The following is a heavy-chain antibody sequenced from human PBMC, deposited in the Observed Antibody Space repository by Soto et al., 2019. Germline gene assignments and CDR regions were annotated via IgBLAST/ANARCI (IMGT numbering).Heavy chain of an antibody. CDR3: ASGYCGGDCFPLNYYYGMDV. Sequence: QVQLVQSGAEVKKPGSSVKVSCKASGGTFSSYAISWVRQAPGQGLEWMGGISPIFGTANYAQKLQGRVTITADESTSTGYMELSSLRSEDTAVYYCASGYCGGDCFPLNYYYGMDVWGQGTTVTVSS. V-gene: IGHV1-69*01. J-gene: IGHJ6*02. CDR1: GGTFSSYA. D-gene: IGHD2-21*02. CDR2: ISPIFGTA.